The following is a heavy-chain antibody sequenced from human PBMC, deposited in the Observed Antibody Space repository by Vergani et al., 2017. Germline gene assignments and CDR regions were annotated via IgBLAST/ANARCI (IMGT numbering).Heavy chain of an antibody. Sequence: EVQLLESGGGLVQPGGSLRLSCAASGFTFSSYAMSWVRQAPGKGLEWVSAISGSGGSTSYADSVKRRFTFSRDNFKNTLYLQMNSLRAEDTAVYYCARAPVAGNCFDPWSQGTLVTVSS. V-gene: IGHV3-23*01. CDR1: GFTFSSYA. CDR3: ARAPVAGNCFDP. J-gene: IGHJ5*02. D-gene: IGHD6-19*01. CDR2: ISGSGGST.